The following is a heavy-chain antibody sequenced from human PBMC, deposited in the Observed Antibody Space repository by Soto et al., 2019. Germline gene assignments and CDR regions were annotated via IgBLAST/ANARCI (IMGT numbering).Heavy chain of an antibody. CDR3: ARGPAPYCGGDCYSSCFDP. V-gene: IGHV1-69*01. CDR2: IIPIFGTA. J-gene: IGHJ5*02. Sequence: QVQLVQSGAEVKKPGSSVKVSCKASGGTFSSYAISWVRQAPGHGLEWMGGIIPIFGTANYAQKFQGRVTITADESTSTAYMELSSLRSEDTAVYCCARGPAPYCGGDCYSSCFDPWGQGTLVTVSS. D-gene: IGHD2-21*02. CDR1: GGTFSSYA.